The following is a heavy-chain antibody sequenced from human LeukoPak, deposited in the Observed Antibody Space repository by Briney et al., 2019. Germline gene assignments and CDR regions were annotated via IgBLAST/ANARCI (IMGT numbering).Heavy chain of an antibody. CDR2: IKQDGSEK. V-gene: IGHV3-7*01. CDR3: ARDIGTAMALLDAFDI. J-gene: IGHJ3*02. D-gene: IGHD5-18*01. CDR1: GFTFSSYW. Sequence: GGSLRLSCAASGFTFSSYWMSWVRQAPGKGLEWVANIKQDGSEKYYVDSVKGRFTISRDNAKNSLYLQMNSLRAEDTAVYYCARDIGTAMALLDAFDIWGQGTMVTVSS.